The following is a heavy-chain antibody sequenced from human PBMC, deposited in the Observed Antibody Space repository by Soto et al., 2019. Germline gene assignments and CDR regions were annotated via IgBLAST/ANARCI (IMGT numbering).Heavy chain of an antibody. CDR2: IIPIFGTA. D-gene: IGHD4-17*01. Sequence: QVQLVQSGAEVKKPGSSVKVSCKASGGTFSSYAISWVRQAPGQGLEWMGGIIPIFGTANYAQKFQGRVTITADESTSTAYMELSSLRSADTAVYYCARTIISSDYGGPYYYYGMDVWGQGTTVTVSS. CDR3: ARTIISSDYGGPYYYYGMDV. CDR1: GGTFSSYA. V-gene: IGHV1-69*01. J-gene: IGHJ6*02.